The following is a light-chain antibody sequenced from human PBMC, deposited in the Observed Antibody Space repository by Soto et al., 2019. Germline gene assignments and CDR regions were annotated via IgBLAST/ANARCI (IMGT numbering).Light chain of an antibody. CDR3: QQYRNWPPLT. CDR2: GDS. J-gene: IGKJ4*01. Sequence: EIVMTQSPATLSVSPGETATLSSRASRSVGAAVAWYQHKPGQPPRLLIVGDSIRATGAPGRFSGGGSGTEFTLTISGLQSEDFAVYYCQQYRNWPPLTFGGGTTVEIK. V-gene: IGKV3-15*01. CDR1: RSVGAA.